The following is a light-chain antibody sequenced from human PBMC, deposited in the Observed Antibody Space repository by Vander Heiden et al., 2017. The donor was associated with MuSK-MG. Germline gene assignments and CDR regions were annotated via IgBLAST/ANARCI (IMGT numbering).Light chain of an antibody. CDR1: SSNIGAGYD. Sequence: QSVLPQPPSVSVAPAQRVTISCTGSSSNIGAGYDVHWYQQLPGTAPKLLIYGNSNRPSGVPDRFSGSKSGTSASLAITGLQAEDEADYYCQSYDSSRSGSVFGGGTKL. V-gene: IGLV1-40*01. CDR2: GNS. CDR3: QSYDSSRSGSV. J-gene: IGLJ2*01.